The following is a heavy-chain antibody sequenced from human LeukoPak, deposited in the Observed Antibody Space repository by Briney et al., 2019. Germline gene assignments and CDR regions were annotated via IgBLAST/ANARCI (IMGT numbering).Heavy chain of an antibody. CDR3: ARDRWVRGVINDPYYYYYMDV. CDR1: GFTFSSYA. CDR2: ISYDGSNK. Sequence: GGSLRLSCAASGFTFSSYAMHWVRQAPGKGLEWVAVISYDGSNKYYADSVKGRFTISRDNAKNSLYLQMNSLRAEDTALYHCARDRWVRGVINDPYYYYYMDVWGKGTTVTISS. D-gene: IGHD3-10*01. J-gene: IGHJ6*03. V-gene: IGHV3-30*04.